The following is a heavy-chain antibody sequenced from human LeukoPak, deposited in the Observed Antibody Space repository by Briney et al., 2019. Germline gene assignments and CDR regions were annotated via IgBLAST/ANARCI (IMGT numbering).Heavy chain of an antibody. CDR3: APIEKKIVVPNWFDP. CDR1: GGSFSGYY. Sequence: SETLSLTCAVYGGSFSGYYWSWIRQPPGKGLEWIGEINHSGSTNHNPSLKSRVTISVDTSKNQFSLKLSSVTAADTAVYYCAPIEKKIVVPNWFDPWGQGTLVTVSS. J-gene: IGHJ5*02. V-gene: IGHV4-34*01. CDR2: INHSGST. D-gene: IGHD3-22*01.